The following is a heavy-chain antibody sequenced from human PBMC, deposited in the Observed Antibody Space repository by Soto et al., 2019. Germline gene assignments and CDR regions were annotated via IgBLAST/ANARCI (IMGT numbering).Heavy chain of an antibody. D-gene: IGHD6-13*01. CDR1: GGSITSINW. CDR2: IYHGGNT. V-gene: IGHV4-4*02. Sequence: QVQLQASGPRLVKPSGTLSLTCAVSGGSITSINWWSWVRQPPGKGPEWIGEIYHGGNTYYTPSLQSRVTMSMDKSKNQFSLELTSVTAADTATYYCASGPFVSWVHWGPGILVTVSS. J-gene: IGHJ4*02. CDR3: ASGPFVSWVH.